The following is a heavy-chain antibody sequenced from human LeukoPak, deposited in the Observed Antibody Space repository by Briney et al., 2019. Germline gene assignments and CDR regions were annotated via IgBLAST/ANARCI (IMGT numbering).Heavy chain of an antibody. CDR1: GGSFSGYY. J-gene: IGHJ5*02. CDR2: INHSGST. D-gene: IGHD3-10*01. V-gene: IGHV4-34*01. CDR3: ARVLGLRVLNWFKGFDP. Sequence: NPSETLSLTCAVYGGSFSGYYWSWIRQPPGKGLEWIGEINHSGSTNYNPSLKSRVTISVDTSKNQFSLKLSSVTAADTAVYYCARVLGLRVLNWFKGFDPWGQGTLVTVSS.